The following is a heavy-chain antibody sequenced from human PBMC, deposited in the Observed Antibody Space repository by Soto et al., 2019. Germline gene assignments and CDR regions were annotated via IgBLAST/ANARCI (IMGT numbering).Heavy chain of an antibody. D-gene: IGHD3-10*01. Sequence: GESLKISCKGSGYSFTSYWIGWVRQMPGKGLEWMGRIDPSDSYTNYSPSFQGHVTISADKSISTAYLQWSSLKASDTAMYYYGSGSYYNYYGMDVWGQGTTVTVSS. CDR2: IDPSDSYT. CDR3: GSGSYYNYYGMDV. V-gene: IGHV5-10-1*01. CDR1: GYSFTSYW. J-gene: IGHJ6*02.